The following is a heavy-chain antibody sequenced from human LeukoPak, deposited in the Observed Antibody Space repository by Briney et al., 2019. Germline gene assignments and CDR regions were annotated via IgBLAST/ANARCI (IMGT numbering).Heavy chain of an antibody. D-gene: IGHD3-22*01. CDR3: ARGSAIPIYYYDSSGYHIPPDFDY. CDR1: GFTFSSYG. V-gene: IGHV3-33*01. CDR2: IWYDGSNK. J-gene: IGHJ4*02. Sequence: GRSLRLSCAASGFTFSSYGMHWVRQAPGMGLEWVAVIWYDGSNKYYADSVKGRFTISRDNSKNTLYLQMNSLRAEDTAVYYCARGSAIPIYYYDSSGYHIPPDFDYWGQGTLVTVSS.